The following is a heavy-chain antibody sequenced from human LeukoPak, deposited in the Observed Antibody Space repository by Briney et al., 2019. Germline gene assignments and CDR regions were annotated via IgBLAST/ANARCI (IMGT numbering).Heavy chain of an antibody. D-gene: IGHD2/OR15-2a*01. CDR2: IREDGSEK. CDR3: ARRGSTDY. V-gene: IGHV3-7*03. Sequence: GGSLRLSCAASGFSFSGYWMTWVRQAPGKGLEWVANIREDGSEKYYADFVKGRFTISRDNAKNSLDLQMNSLRAEDTAVYYCARRGSTDYWGQGTLVTVSS. J-gene: IGHJ4*02. CDR1: GFSFSGYW.